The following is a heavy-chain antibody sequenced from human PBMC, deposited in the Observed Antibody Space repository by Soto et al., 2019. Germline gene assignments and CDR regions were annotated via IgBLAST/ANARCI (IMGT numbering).Heavy chain of an antibody. D-gene: IGHD3-10*01. J-gene: IGHJ3*02. Sequence: GGSLRLSCAASGFTFSTSWTSWVGQAPGKARERVANIKPDGSEKYYVDSVKGRFTSSRDNAKDSLDLQMNRLRAEDTAVYGCAKNYYWVFAIWGQGTMGTV. CDR1: GFTFSTSW. CDR2: IKPDGSEK. V-gene: IGHV3-7*01. CDR3: AKNYYWVFAI.